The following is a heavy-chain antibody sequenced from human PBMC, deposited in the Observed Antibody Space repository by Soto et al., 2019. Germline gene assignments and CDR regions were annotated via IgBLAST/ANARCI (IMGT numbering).Heavy chain of an antibody. CDR3: AKDGSLRYFDWLLPHAFDI. J-gene: IGHJ3*02. Sequence: PGGSLRLSCAASGFTFSSYAMSWVRQAPGKGLEWVSAISGSGGSTYYADSVKGRFTISRDNSKNTLYLQMNSLRAEDTAVYYCAKDGSLRYFDWLLPHAFDIWGQGTMVTVSS. CDR2: ISGSGGST. V-gene: IGHV3-23*01. D-gene: IGHD3-9*01. CDR1: GFTFSSYA.